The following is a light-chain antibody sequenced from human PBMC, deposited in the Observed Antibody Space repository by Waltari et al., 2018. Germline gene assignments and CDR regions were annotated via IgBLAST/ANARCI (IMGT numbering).Light chain of an antibody. CDR2: EDS. CDR1: ALPKKY. CDR3: YSTDSSGNHYV. J-gene: IGLJ1*01. Sequence: SYELTQAPSVSVSPGQTARLTCAGDALPKKYAYWYQQKSGQPPVLVIYEDSKRPSGIPERFSGSSSGTMATLTISGAQVEDEADYYCYSTDSSGNHYVFGTGTKVTVL. V-gene: IGLV3-10*01.